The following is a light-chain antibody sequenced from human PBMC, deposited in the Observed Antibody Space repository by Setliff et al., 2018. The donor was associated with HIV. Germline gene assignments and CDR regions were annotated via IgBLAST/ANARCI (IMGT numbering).Light chain of an antibody. J-gene: IGLJ2*01. CDR2: DVT. V-gene: IGLV2-14*03. CDR3: SSYTTSDIII. CDR1: SSDIGTYNY. Sequence: QSVLTQPASVSGSPGQSITFSCTGTSSDIGTYNYVSWYQQYPGKVPKLIIYDVTNRPSGVSNRFSGSKSGDTAALTISGLQAEDEADYYCSSYTTSDIIIFGGGTKVTVL.